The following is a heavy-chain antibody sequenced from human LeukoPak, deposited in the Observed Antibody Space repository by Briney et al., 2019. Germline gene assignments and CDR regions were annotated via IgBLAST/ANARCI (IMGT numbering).Heavy chain of an antibody. V-gene: IGHV3-23*01. CDR1: GFSFSSYA. Sequence: GGSLRLPCAASGFSFSSYAMAWVRRAQGEGVEWVSAISASGGATHYAGSVKGRFIISRDNSKNTLYLQMDSLRAEDTAVYYCAKDYSSGWYFDYWGQGTLVTVSS. CDR2: ISASGGAT. D-gene: IGHD6-19*01. CDR3: AKDYSSGWYFDY. J-gene: IGHJ4*02.